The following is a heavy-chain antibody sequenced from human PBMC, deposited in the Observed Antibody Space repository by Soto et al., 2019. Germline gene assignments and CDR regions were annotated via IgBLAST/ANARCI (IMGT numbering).Heavy chain of an antibody. V-gene: IGHV1-69*13. J-gene: IGHJ5*02. CDR2: IIPIFGTA. Sequence: SVKVSCKAYCRTVTGYAISCVRQAPGQGLEWMGGIIPIFGTANYAQKFQGRVTITADESTSTAYMELSSLRHEDTDVYYCARATSNGFDPWGQGTLVTVSS. CDR3: ARATSNGFDP. CDR1: CRTVTGYA.